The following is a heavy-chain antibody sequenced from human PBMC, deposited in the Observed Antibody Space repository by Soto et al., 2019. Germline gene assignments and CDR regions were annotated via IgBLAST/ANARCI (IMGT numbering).Heavy chain of an antibody. J-gene: IGHJ4*02. V-gene: IGHV3-23*01. Sequence: GGSLRLSCAASGFTFSSYAMSWVRQAPGKGLEWVSAISGSGGSTYYADSVKGRFTISRDNSKNTLYLQMNSLRAEDTAVYYCATRAGDSSGWWRTDYWGQGTLVTVSS. CDR2: ISGSGGST. D-gene: IGHD6-19*01. CDR1: GFTFSSYA. CDR3: ATRAGDSSGWWRTDY.